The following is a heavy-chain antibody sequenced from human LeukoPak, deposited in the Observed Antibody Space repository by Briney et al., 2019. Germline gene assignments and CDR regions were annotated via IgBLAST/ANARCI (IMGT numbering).Heavy chain of an antibody. CDR2: IRPIFGKA. V-gene: IGHV1-69*05. J-gene: IGHJ5*02. D-gene: IGHD3-22*01. Sequence: SVNVSCKASGGTLSSYAIRWVRQAPAQGREWMGGIRPIFGKANYAQKFQGRVTITTDKSTSTAYMELRSLRSEDTAVYYCARSYYDSRGLSPWGQGTLVTVSS. CDR3: ARSYYDSRGLSP. CDR1: GGTLSSYA.